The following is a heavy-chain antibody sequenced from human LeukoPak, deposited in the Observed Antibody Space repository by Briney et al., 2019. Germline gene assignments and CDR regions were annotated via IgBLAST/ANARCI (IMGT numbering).Heavy chain of an antibody. J-gene: IGHJ4*02. CDR2: VYYSGTT. V-gene: IGHV4-59*01. CDR3: ARGANWGSPDY. Sequence: SETLSLTCTVSGGSISSDYWSWIRQSPGKGLEWIGYVYYSGTTSYNPSLKSRVTISLDTSKSQFSLKLSSVTAADTAVYYCARGANWGSPDYWGQGTLVTVSS. CDR1: GGSISSDY. D-gene: IGHD7-27*01.